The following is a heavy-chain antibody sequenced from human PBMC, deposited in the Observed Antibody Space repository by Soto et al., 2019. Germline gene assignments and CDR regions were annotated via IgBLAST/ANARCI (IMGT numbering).Heavy chain of an antibody. CDR3: ARDRPSTTPATYVRIAVPANKDYLDY. CDR1: GYTFTSYY. D-gene: IGHD6-19*01. CDR2: INPSGGST. J-gene: IGHJ4*02. V-gene: IGHV1-46*01. Sequence: QVQLVQSGAEVKKPGASVKVSCKASGYTFTSYYMHCVRQAPGQGLEWMGIINPSGGSTSYAQKFQGRVTMTSDTSTSTVYMELSSLRSEDTAVYYCARDRPSTTPATYVRIAVPANKDYLDYWGQGTLVTVSA.